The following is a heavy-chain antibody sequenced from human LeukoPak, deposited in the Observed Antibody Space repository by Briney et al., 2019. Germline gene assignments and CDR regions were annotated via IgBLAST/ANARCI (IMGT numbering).Heavy chain of an antibody. CDR1: GFTFSSYA. Sequence: GGSLRLSCAASGFTFSSYAMSWVRQAPGKGLEWVSAISGSGGSTYYADSVKGRFTISRDNSKNTLYLQMNSLRAEDTAVYYCARGGYCSGGSCYWFDPWGQGTLVTVSS. J-gene: IGHJ5*02. CDR2: ISGSGGST. CDR3: ARGGYCSGGSCYWFDP. V-gene: IGHV3-23*01. D-gene: IGHD2-15*01.